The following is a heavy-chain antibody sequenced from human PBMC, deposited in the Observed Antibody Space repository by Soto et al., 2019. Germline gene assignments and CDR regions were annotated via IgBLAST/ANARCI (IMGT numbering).Heavy chain of an antibody. CDR1: GGSISRHY. V-gene: IGHV4-4*07. CDR3: ARVGGGMDA. CDR2: MYNTGTT. J-gene: IGHJ6*02. Sequence: PSETLSLTCTVSGGSISRHYWGWIRQSAGKGLEWIGRMYNTGTTDYNPSLKSRLSMSIDTSKNHFSLRLSSVTAADTAVYYCARVGGGMDAWGQGTTVTVSS.